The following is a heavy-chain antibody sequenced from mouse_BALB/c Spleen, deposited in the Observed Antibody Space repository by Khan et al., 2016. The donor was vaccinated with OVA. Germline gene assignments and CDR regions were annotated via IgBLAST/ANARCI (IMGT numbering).Heavy chain of an antibody. D-gene: IGHD2-14*01. CDR1: GDSITTGY. Sequence: VQLQESGPSLVKPSQTLSLTCSVTGDSITTGYWNWIRKFPGNKLEYMGYIIYTGYTYYNPSLKSRISITRHTSNNQYYLQLNSVTDEDTAEYYCASSNYRYAFVYWGQGTLVTVSA. CDR3: ASSNYRYAFVY. V-gene: IGHV3-8*02. CDR2: IIYTGYT. J-gene: IGHJ3*01.